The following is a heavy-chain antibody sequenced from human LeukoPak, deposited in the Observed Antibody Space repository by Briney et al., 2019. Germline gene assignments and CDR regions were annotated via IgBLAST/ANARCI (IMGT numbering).Heavy chain of an antibody. CDR1: GLTFSSAW. Sequence: GGSLRLSCAASGLTFSSAWMHWVRQTPGKRLVWISRIKSDGTATYADSVRGRLTISRDNAENTLYLNMNTLRADDTCIYYCERNGSYRLDYWGQGALVTVSS. J-gene: IGHJ4*02. V-gene: IGHV3-74*01. CDR3: ERNGSYRLDY. CDR2: IKSDGTA. D-gene: IGHD1-26*01.